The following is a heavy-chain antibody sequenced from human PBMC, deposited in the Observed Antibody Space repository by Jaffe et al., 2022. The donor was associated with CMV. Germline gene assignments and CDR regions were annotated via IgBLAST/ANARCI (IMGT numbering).Heavy chain of an antibody. J-gene: IGHJ6*02. CDR3: ARDSLSSYSLNYYYYGMDV. CDR1: GDSVSSNSAA. CDR2: TYYRSKWYN. V-gene: IGHV6-1*01. D-gene: IGHD2-15*01. Sequence: QVQLQQSGPGLVKPSQTLSLTCAISGDSVSSNSAAWNWIRQSPSRGLEWLGRTYYRSKWYNDYAVSVKSRITINPDTSKNQFSLQLNSVTPEDTAVYYCARDSLSSYSLNYYYYGMDVWGQGTTVTVSS.